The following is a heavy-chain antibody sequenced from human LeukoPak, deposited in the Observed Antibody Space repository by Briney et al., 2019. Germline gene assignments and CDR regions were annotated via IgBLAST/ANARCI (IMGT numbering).Heavy chain of an antibody. J-gene: IGHJ4*02. CDR2: IYYSGST. CDR1: GGSISSSSYY. Sequence: SETLSLTCTVSGGSISSSSYYWGWIRQPPGKGLEWIGSIYYSGSTYYNPSLKSRVTISVDTSKNQFPLKLSSVTAADTAVYYCARDGISGIDHWGQGILVTVPS. D-gene: IGHD6-13*01. V-gene: IGHV4-39*06. CDR3: ARDGISGIDH.